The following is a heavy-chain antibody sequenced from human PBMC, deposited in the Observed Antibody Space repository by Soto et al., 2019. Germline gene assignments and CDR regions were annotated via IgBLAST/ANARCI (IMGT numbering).Heavy chain of an antibody. V-gene: IGHV3-53*04. D-gene: IGHD2-2*01. CDR3: ARGACSSTSCYYYYGMDV. J-gene: IGHJ6*02. CDR1: GFTVSSNY. Sequence: GGSLRLSCAASGFTVSSNYMSWVRQAPGKGLEWVSVIYSGGSTYYADSVKGRFTISRHNSKNTLYLQMNSLRAEDKAVYYCARGACSSTSCYYYYGMDVWGQGTTVTVSS. CDR2: IYSGGST.